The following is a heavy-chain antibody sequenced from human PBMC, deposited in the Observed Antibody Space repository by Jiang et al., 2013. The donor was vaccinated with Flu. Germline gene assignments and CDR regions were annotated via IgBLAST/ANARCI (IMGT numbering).Heavy chain of an antibody. CDR1: GSTFNNYA. J-gene: IGHJ6*02. CDR3: AKVAYCSKDNCPAGVEDGMDV. CDR2: ISGSGGST. V-gene: IGHV3-23*01. Sequence: VQLLESGGGLVQPGGSLRLSCAASGSTFNNYAMSWVRQAPGKGLEWVSVISGSGGSTYYSHSVKGRFTISRDNSENTLYLQMNSLRAEDTAVYYCAKVAYCSKDNCPAGVEDGMDVWGQGTTVTVSS. D-gene: IGHD2-2*01.